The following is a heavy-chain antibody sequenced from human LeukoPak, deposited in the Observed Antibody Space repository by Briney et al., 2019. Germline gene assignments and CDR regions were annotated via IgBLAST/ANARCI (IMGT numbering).Heavy chain of an antibody. V-gene: IGHV3-23*01. Sequence: GGSLRLSCAASGFTFSSYWMSWVRQAPGKGLEWVSAISGSGGSTYYADSVKGRFTISRDNSKNTLYLQMNSLRAEDTAVYYCARPFYDFWSGYWPYGMDVWGQGTTVTVSS. D-gene: IGHD3-3*01. CDR3: ARPFYDFWSGYWPYGMDV. CDR1: GFTFSSYW. CDR2: ISGSGGST. J-gene: IGHJ6*02.